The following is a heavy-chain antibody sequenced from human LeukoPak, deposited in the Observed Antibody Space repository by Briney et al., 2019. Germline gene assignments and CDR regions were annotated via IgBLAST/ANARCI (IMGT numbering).Heavy chain of an antibody. Sequence: GGSLRLSCAASGFTFSSYAMHWVRQAPGKGLEWVAVISYDGSNKYYADSVKGRFTISRDNSKNTLYLQMNSLRAEDTAVYYCARARSSAAAGTNYWGQGTLVTVSS. CDR2: ISYDGSNK. CDR3: ARARSSAAAGTNY. D-gene: IGHD6-13*01. J-gene: IGHJ4*02. V-gene: IGHV3-30-3*01. CDR1: GFTFSSYA.